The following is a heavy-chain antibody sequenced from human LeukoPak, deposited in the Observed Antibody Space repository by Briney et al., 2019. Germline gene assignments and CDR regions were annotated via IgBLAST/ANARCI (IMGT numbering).Heavy chain of an antibody. CDR2: IYYSGST. CDR3: ARDTLYSSSWSYFDY. Sequence: SETLSLTCTVSGGSISSSSYYWGWIRQPPGKGLEWIGSIYYSGSTYYNPSLKSRVTMSVDTSKNQFSLKLSSVTAADTAVYYCARDTLYSSSWSYFDYWGQGTLVTVSS. CDR1: GGSISSSSYY. J-gene: IGHJ4*02. V-gene: IGHV4-39*07. D-gene: IGHD6-13*01.